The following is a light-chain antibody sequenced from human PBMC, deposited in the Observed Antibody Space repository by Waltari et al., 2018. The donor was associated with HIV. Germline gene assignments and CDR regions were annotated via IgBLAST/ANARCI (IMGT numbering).Light chain of an antibody. CDR2: EVS. CDR3: CSYARSGIP. J-gene: IGLJ2*01. CDR1: SSYVGSYNL. V-gene: IGLV2-23*02. Sequence: QSALTQPASVSGSFGQSITISCTGTSSYVGSYNLFSWDQYHPGKAPKLIIYEVSKRPSGVSNRFSGSKSGNTASLTVSGLQAEDEAHYYCCSYARSGIPFGGGTKLTVL.